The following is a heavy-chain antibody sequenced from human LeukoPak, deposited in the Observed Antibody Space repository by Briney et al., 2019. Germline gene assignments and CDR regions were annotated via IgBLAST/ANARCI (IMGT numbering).Heavy chain of an antibody. J-gene: IGHJ4*02. CDR1: GYSFTSYW. D-gene: IGHD2-15*01. CDR3: ARLLSDRSGGSCYDY. V-gene: IGHV5-51*01. CDR2: IYPGDSDI. Sequence: GESLKISCKGSGYSFTSYWIAWVRQMPGKGLEWMGIIYPGDSDIRCSPSFQGQVTISADKSISTAYLQWSSLRASDTAMYYCARLLSDRSGGSCYDYWGQGTLVTVSS.